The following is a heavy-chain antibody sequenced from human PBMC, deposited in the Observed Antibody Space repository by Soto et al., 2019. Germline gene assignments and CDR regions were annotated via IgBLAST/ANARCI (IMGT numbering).Heavy chain of an antibody. Sequence: GGSLRLSCAASGFTFSSYPMHWLRQAPGKGLEYVSAITSNGGSTYYANSVKGRFTISRDNSKNTLYLQMGSLRAEDMAVYYCARDLTVASTTPHSGFDTWGQGNLLTISS. CDR1: GFTFSSYP. D-gene: IGHD2-2*01. CDR2: ITSNGGST. V-gene: IGHV3-64*01. J-gene: IGHJ5*02. CDR3: ARDLTVASTTPHSGFDT.